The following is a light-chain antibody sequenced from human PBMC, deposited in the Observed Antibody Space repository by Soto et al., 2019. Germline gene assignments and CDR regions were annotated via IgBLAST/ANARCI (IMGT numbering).Light chain of an antibody. V-gene: IGKV1-5*03. Sequence: DIQMAQSPSPLSASVGDRVTITCRASQSISSWLAWYQQKPGQAPKLLIYKASSLESGVPSRLSGSGSGTEFTLTISSLQPDDFATYYCQQYNSYWTFGQGTKVDIK. CDR3: QQYNSYWT. J-gene: IGKJ1*01. CDR2: KAS. CDR1: QSISSW.